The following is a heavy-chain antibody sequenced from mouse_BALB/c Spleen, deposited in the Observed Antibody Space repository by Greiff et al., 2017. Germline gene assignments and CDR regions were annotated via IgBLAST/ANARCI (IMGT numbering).Heavy chain of an antibody. D-gene: IGHD2-2*01. CDR3: ARCCGYDGSPYAMDY. CDR2: ISTYYGDA. J-gene: IGHJ4*01. Sequence: VKLMESGAELVRPGVSVKISCKGSGYTFTDYAMHWVKQSHAKSLEWIGVISTYYGDASYNQKFKGKATMTVDKSSSTAYMELARLTSEDSAIYYCARCCGYDGSPYAMDYWGQGTSVTVSS. V-gene: IGHV1S137*01. CDR1: GYTFTDYA.